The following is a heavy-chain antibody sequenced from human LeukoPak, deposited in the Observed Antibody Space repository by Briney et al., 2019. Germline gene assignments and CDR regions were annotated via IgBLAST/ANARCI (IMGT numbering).Heavy chain of an antibody. CDR1: GGSISDYY. Sequence: PSETLSLTCSVSGGSISDYYWTWIRQPPGKGLEWIAYIHSSGSTNYNPSLKSRVIISIDTSRSQLSLKLSSVTAADTAVYYCARLIGYYDFWSGSPDNWFDPWGQGTLVTVSS. CDR2: IHSSGST. J-gene: IGHJ5*02. CDR3: ARLIGYYDFWSGSPDNWFDP. D-gene: IGHD3-3*01. V-gene: IGHV4-59*01.